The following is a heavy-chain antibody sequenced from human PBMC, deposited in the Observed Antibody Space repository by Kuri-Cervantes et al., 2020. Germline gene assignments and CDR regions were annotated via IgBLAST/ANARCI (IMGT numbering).Heavy chain of an antibody. CDR3: ARGGSSSAVDTAMSL. J-gene: IGHJ4*02. Sequence: SVKVSCKASGGTFSSYAISWVRQAPGQGLEWMGGIIPIFGTANYAQKFQGRVTITTDESTNTAYMELSSLRSEDTAVYYCARGGSSSAVDTAMSLWGQGTLVTVSS. CDR2: IIPIFGTA. V-gene: IGHV1-69*05. D-gene: IGHD5-18*01. CDR1: GGTFSSYA.